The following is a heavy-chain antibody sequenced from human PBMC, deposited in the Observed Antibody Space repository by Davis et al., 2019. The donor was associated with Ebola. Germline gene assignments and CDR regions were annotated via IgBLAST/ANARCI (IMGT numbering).Heavy chain of an antibody. CDR2: ISSSGYTI. CDR3: ARPSQSDGSRVYWYFDL. D-gene: IGHD2-21*02. CDR1: EFTFRSYD. V-gene: IGHV3-48*03. J-gene: IGHJ2*01. Sequence: AGSLRLSCAASEFTFRSYDMFWVRQAPGKGLEWVSYISSSGYTIYYADSVKGRFTISRDNAKNSLYLQMSSLRVEDTAVYYCARPSQSDGSRVYWYFDLWGRGTLVTVSS.